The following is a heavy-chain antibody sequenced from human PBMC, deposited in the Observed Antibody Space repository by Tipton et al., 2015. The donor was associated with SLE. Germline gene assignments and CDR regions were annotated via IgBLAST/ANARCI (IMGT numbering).Heavy chain of an antibody. CDR3: AVFTTLTPDAFDI. J-gene: IGHJ3*02. CDR2: IYYSGTT. V-gene: IGHV4-39*07. D-gene: IGHD4-17*01. CDR1: GAYVYSGSYY. Sequence: TLSLTCTVSGAYVYSGSYYWGWIRQPPGKGLEWIGSIYYSGTTYYSPSLKSRVTMSVDTSKNQFSLKLNSVTATDTAVYYCAVFTTLTPDAFDIWGQGTMVTVPS.